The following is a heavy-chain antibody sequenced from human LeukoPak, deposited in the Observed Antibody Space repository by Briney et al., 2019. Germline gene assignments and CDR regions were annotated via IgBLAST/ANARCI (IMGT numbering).Heavy chain of an antibody. D-gene: IGHD2/OR15-2a*01. V-gene: IGHV1-18*01. CDR3: ARDWAFYAYLTNDAPEHDAFDV. CDR1: GYTFTRYG. J-gene: IGHJ3*01. Sequence: ASVKVSCKASGYTFTRYGISWVRQAPGQGLEWMAWISVYNGNTKYAQKLQGRVTMTTDTSTSTAYMELRSRRSDDTAMYYCARDWAFYAYLTNDAPEHDAFDVWGQGTMVTVSS. CDR2: ISVYNGNT.